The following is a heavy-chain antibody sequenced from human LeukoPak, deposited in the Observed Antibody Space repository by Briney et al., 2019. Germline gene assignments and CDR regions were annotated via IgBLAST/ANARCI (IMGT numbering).Heavy chain of an antibody. Sequence: GGSLRLSCAASGFTFSSYAMSWARQAPGKGLEWVSAISGSGGSTYYADSVKGRFTISRDNSKNTLYLQMNSLRAEDTAVYYCAKDLLLFNIVATTPDAFDIWGQGTMVTVSS. CDR3: AKDLLLFNIVATTPDAFDI. CDR1: GFTFSSYA. V-gene: IGHV3-23*01. D-gene: IGHD5-12*01. CDR2: ISGSGGST. J-gene: IGHJ3*02.